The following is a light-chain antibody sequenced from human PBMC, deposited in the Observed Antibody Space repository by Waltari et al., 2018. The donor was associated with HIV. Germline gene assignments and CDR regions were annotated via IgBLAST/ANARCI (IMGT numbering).Light chain of an antibody. V-gene: IGKV1-33*01. CDR3: QHFNSLPLVVS. Sequence: DIQLTQSPFSLSASVGDIVIITCQASEDITNFLSRYQHKLGGAPDILIYDASNLYPGAPSRFSGSGSGTFFTLTIASLQPEDFATYYCQHFNSLPLVVSFGAWSKV. CDR2: DAS. CDR1: EDITNF. J-gene: IGKJ4*01.